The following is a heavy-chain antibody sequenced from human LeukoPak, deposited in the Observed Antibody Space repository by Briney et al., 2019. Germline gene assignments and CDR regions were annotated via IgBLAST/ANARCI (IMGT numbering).Heavy chain of an antibody. CDR2: IYHSGST. CDR1: GYSITSGYY. D-gene: IGHD6-13*01. J-gene: IGHJ5*02. CDR3: ARNPAAGTRDWFDP. Sequence: SETLSLTCTVSGYSITSGYYWGWIRQPPGKGLEWIGSIYHSGSTHYNPSLNSRVTMSVDTSKNQVSLKLSSVTAADTAVYYCARNPAAGTRDWFDPWGQGTLVTVSS. V-gene: IGHV4-38-2*02.